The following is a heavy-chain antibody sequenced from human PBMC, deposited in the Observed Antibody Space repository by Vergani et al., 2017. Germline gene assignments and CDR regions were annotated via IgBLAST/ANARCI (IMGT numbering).Heavy chain of an antibody. D-gene: IGHD2-15*01. CDR3: ARFQKYCSGGSCYPAGFDP. V-gene: IGHV1-69*06. CDR2: IIPIFGTA. CDR1: GYTFTSYY. Sequence: QVQLVQSGAEVKKPGASVKVSCKASGYTFTSYYMHWVRQAPGQGLEWMGGIIPIFGTANYAQKFQGRVTITADKSTSTAYMELSSLRSEDTAVYYCARFQKYCSGGSCYPAGFDPWGQGTLVTVSS. J-gene: IGHJ5*02.